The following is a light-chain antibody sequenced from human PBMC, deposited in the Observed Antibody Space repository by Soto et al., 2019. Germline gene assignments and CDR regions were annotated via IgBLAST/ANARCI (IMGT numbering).Light chain of an antibody. V-gene: IGLV2-14*01. Sequence: QSALTQPASVSGSPGQSITISCTGTSSDVGAYNYVSWYQQHPDKAPKLMIYEVSYRPSGVSDRFSGSRSGNTASLTISGLQAEDESDYYCSSYTSSTPWVFGGGTKLTVL. CDR2: EVS. CDR3: SSYTSSTPWV. J-gene: IGLJ3*02. CDR1: SSDVGAYNY.